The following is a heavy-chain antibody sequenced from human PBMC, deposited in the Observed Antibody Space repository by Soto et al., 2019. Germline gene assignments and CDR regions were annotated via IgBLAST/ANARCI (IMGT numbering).Heavy chain of an antibody. J-gene: IGHJ4*02. D-gene: IGHD1-26*01. CDR1: GFTFSGYA. V-gene: IGHV3-23*01. CDR2: ISASGENT. Sequence: EAQVLESGGGLAQPGGSLRLSCATSGFTFSGYAMSWVRQTPGKGLEWVSGISASGENTYYADSVEGRFIISRDNSKNILFQHRTSLRPEAPAVYFGGNPPGSVSAPEGSGNRGRVTLFSVSS. CDR3: GNPPGSVSAPEGSGN.